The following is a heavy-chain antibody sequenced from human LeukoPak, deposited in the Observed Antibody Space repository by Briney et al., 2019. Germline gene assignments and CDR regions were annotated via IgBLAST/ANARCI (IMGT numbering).Heavy chain of an antibody. Sequence: TGGSLRLSRAASGFTFSSYWMSWVRQAPGKGLEWVANIKQDGSAKNYGDSVRGRFTISRDNAKNSLFLQMNSLRAEDTAVYYCARDNGYSSFDCWGQGTLVTVSS. V-gene: IGHV3-7*01. CDR2: IKQDGSAK. J-gene: IGHJ4*02. CDR1: GFTFSSYW. CDR3: ARDNGYSSFDC. D-gene: IGHD5-18*01.